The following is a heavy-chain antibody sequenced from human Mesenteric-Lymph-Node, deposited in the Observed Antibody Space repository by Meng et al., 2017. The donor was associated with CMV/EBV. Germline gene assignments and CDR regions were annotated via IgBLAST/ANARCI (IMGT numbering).Heavy chain of an antibody. CDR2: IRSKAYGGTT. D-gene: IGHD6-6*01. Sequence: GESLKISCTASGFTFGDYAMSWVRQAPGKGLERVGFIRSKAYGGTTEYAASVKGRFTISRDDSKSIAYLQMNSLKTEDTAVYYCTRQYSSSSADYYGMDVWGQGTTVTVSS. V-gene: IGHV3-49*04. J-gene: IGHJ6*02. CDR3: TRQYSSSSADYYGMDV. CDR1: GFTFGDYA.